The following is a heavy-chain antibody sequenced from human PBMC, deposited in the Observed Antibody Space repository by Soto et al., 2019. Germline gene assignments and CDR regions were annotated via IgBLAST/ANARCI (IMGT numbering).Heavy chain of an antibody. J-gene: IGHJ5*02. Sequence: QVQLQESGPGLVKPSETLSLTCTVSGGSISSYYWSWIRQPAGKGLEWIGRIDTSGSTNYNPSLKSRVTLSVDTSKNQFSLKLSSVPAADTAVYYCARDRCQYCTKAPQWFDPWGQGTLVTVSS. CDR1: GGSISSYY. CDR2: IDTSGST. CDR3: ARDRCQYCTKAPQWFDP. V-gene: IGHV4-4*07. D-gene: IGHD2-8*01.